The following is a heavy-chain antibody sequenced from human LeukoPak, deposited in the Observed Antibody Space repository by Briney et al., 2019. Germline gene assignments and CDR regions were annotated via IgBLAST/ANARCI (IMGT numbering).Heavy chain of an antibody. Sequence: SETLSLTCTVSGGSVSSGSYYWNWIRQPPGKGLEWIGYIYSSGSNNYSPSLKSRVTISLDTSKNQFSLRLSSVTAADTAVYYCARWGFVYYYGMDVWGQGTTVTVSS. CDR3: ARWGFVYYYGMDV. V-gene: IGHV4-61*01. D-gene: IGHD3-16*01. CDR1: GGSVSSGSYY. J-gene: IGHJ6*02. CDR2: IYSSGSN.